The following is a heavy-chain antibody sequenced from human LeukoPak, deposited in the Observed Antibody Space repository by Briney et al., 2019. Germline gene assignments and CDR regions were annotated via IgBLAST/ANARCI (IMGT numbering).Heavy chain of an antibody. Sequence: GGSLRLSCAASGFSFSTYSMNWVRQAPGKGLEWVSSISSSSNYIYYADSVKGRFTISRDNAENSLYLQMNSLRAEDTAVYYCARAKTFSGSYYDAFDLWGQGTMVTVSS. J-gene: IGHJ3*01. D-gene: IGHD1-26*01. CDR2: ISSSSNYI. CDR3: ARAKTFSGSYYDAFDL. CDR1: GFSFSTYS. V-gene: IGHV3-21*01.